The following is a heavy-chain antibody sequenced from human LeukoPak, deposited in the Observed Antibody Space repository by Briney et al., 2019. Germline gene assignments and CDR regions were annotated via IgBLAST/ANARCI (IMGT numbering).Heavy chain of an antibody. CDR3: ARSGSSTSCPRDY. Sequence: ASVNVSCKPSGYTFSNYYMHWVRQAPGQGLEWMGIINPSGTNTSYAQRFQGRVTMTRDTSTSTVYMQLSSLRSEDTAVYYCARSGSSTSCPRDYWGQGTLVTVAS. CDR1: GYTFSNYY. J-gene: IGHJ4*02. V-gene: IGHV1-46*01. D-gene: IGHD2-2*01. CDR2: INPSGTNT.